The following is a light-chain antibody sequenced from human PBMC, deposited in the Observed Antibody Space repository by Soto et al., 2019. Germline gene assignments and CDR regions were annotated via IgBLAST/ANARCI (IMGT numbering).Light chain of an antibody. Sequence: QSVLTQPPSVSGAPGQTITISCTGNHSNLGAGYDVHWYQQFPGTAPKLLIFGNTKRPSGVPDRFSGSKSGSSASLAITGLQAEDEADYYCQSSDGGLSAFHVFGTGTKVTVL. CDR1: HSNLGAGYD. CDR3: QSSDGGLSAFHV. V-gene: IGLV1-40*01. CDR2: GNT. J-gene: IGLJ1*01.